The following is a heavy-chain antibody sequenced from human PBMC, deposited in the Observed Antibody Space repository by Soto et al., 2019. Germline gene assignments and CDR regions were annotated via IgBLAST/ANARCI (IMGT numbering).Heavy chain of an antibody. J-gene: IGHJ4*02. CDR2: INAGNGNT. D-gene: IGHD4-17*01. CDR1: GYTFTSYA. CDR3: ARVKVSQEYGPPGY. V-gene: IGHV1-3*01. Sequence: ASVKVSCKASGYTFTSYAMHWVRQAPGQRLEWMGWINAGNGNTKYSQKFQGRVTINRDTSASTAYMELSSLRSEDTAVYYCARVKVSQEYGPPGYWGQGTLVTVSS.